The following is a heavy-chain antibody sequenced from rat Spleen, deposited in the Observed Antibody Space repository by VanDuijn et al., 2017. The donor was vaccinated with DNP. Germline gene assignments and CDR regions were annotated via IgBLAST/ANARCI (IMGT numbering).Heavy chain of an antibody. CDR1: GFSLTSDG. Sequence: VQLKETGPGLVQPTQTLSLTCTVSGFSLTSDGVHWIRQPPGKGLEWMGIIYHDGGTDYNSVLRSRLGISRDTSKNQVFLKMKSLQSEDTTTYYCVRESIDYPGGFYFDYWGQGVMVTVSS. D-gene: IGHD1-4*01. CDR3: VRESIDYPGGFYFDY. J-gene: IGHJ2*01. CDR2: IYHDGGT. V-gene: IGHV2-17*01.